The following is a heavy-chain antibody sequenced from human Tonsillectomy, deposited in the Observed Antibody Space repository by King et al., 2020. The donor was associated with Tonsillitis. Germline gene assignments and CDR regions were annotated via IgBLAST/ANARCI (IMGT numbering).Heavy chain of an antibody. D-gene: IGHD6-13*01. Sequence: VQLQESGPGLVKPSETLSLTCTVSGDSISGYYWNWIRQSPGKGLEWLGYMYYRGGTITNPSLKCRVTISVDTSKNQVSLNLNSVTAADTAVYYCARTKGSSSRSGGFDYWGQGTLVTVSS. CDR3: ARTKGSSSRSGGFDY. V-gene: IGHV4-59*01. J-gene: IGHJ4*02. CDR1: GDSISGYY. CDR2: MYYRGGT.